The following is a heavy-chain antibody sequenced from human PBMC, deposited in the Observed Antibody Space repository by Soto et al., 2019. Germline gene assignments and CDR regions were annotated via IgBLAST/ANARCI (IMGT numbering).Heavy chain of an antibody. D-gene: IGHD1-1*01. CDR3: RADNMRRTIDY. CDR1: GGTFSSYA. V-gene: IGHV1-69*06. J-gene: IGHJ4*02. CDR2: IIPIFGTA. Sequence: SVKVSCKASGGTFSSYAISWVRQAPGQWLEWMGGIIPIFGTANYAQKFQGRVTITADKSTSTAYMELSSLRSEDTAVYYCRADNMRRTIDYWGQGTLVTVSS.